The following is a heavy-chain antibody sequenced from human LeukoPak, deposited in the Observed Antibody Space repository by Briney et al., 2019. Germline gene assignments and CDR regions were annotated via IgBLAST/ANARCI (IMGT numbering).Heavy chain of an antibody. Sequence: GGSLRLSCAASGFTVSSNYMSWVRQAPGKGLEWVSVIYSGGSTYYADSVKGRFTISRDNSKNTLYLQMNSLRAEDTAVYYCARGTTVTISRLYYYYYGMDVWGQGTTVTVSS. D-gene: IGHD4-17*01. CDR1: GFTVSSNY. CDR2: IYSGGST. CDR3: ARGTTVTISRLYYYYYGMDV. J-gene: IGHJ6*02. V-gene: IGHV3-66*01.